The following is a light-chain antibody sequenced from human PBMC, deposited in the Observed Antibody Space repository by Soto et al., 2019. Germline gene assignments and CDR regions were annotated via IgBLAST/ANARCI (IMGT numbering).Light chain of an antibody. CDR1: QTVTSAY. J-gene: IGKJ1*01. V-gene: IGKV3-20*01. CDR2: AAS. CDR3: QQYSESPRT. Sequence: ENVLTQSPGTLSLSPGERATLSCRASQTVTSAYMAWYQQKPGQAPSLLIYAASTRAVGIPDRFSASGSGTDFTLTISRLEPEDFAVYYCQQYSESPRTFGQGTKVDIK.